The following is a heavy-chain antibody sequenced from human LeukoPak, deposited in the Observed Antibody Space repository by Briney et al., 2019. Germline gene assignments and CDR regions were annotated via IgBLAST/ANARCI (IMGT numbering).Heavy chain of an antibody. J-gene: IGHJ6*03. D-gene: IGHD7-27*01. CDR3: ARESGAGGYYSYSKMDV. V-gene: IGHV3-21*01. CDR2: ISSSGGYI. Sequence: TGRSLRLSCAASGFSFSNYGMNWVRQAPGKGLEWVSSISSSGGYIYYTDSVKGRFTISRDNAKNSLSLQMNSLRAEDTAAYYCARESGAGGYYSYSKMDVWGIGTTVTVSS. CDR1: GFSFSNYG.